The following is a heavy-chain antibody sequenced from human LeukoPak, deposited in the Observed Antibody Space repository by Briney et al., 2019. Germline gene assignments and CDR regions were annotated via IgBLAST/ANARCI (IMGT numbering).Heavy chain of an antibody. CDR2: INPNKGGT. CDR1: GYTFTGYY. J-gene: IGHJ5*02. Sequence: ASVKVSCKASGYTFTGYYTHWVRQAPGQGSEWMGWINPNKGGTNYAQKFQGRVPMTRDTSISTAYMELSRLRSDDTAVYYCARDIVLMVYAGRLGWFDLWGQGTLVTVSS. CDR3: ARDIVLMVYAGRLGWFDL. D-gene: IGHD2-8*01. V-gene: IGHV1-2*02.